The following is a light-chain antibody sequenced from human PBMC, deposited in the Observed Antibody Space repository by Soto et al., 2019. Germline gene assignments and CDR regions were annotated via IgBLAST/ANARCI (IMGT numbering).Light chain of an antibody. CDR1: QNVYINS. V-gene: IGKV3-20*01. CDR3: QQYGDSPLT. Sequence: EVLLTQSPGTLSLSPGERATLSCRASQNVYINSLAWYQQRPGQTPRLLIYGASTRAAAIPDRFSGSGSGADFALSIDGLEPEDFAIYYCQQYGDSPLTFGPGTKVDIK. CDR2: GAS. J-gene: IGKJ3*01.